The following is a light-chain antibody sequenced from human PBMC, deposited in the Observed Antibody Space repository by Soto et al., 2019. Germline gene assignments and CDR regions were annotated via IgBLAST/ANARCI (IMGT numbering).Light chain of an antibody. Sequence: ETAMTQSPATLSVSPGERATLSCRASQSVSTNLAWYQQKPGQAPRLLIYSASSRARGIPARFSGSGSGTEFTLTISSLQSEDFAVYYCQQYGSLSWTFGQGTKVEIK. CDR2: SAS. CDR1: QSVSTN. V-gene: IGKV3-15*01. J-gene: IGKJ1*01. CDR3: QQYGSLSWT.